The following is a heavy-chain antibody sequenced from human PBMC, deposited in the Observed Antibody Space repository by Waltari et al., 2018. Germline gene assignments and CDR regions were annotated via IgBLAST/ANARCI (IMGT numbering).Heavy chain of an antibody. CDR1: GFTFSSYA. CDR3: ANLGIAASDYFDY. V-gene: IGHV3-23*01. D-gene: IGHD6-13*01. Sequence: EVQLLESGGGLVQPGGSLRLSCAASGFTFSSYAMSWVRQAPGKGLEWVSAISGSGGRPYYPDSVKGRFTISRDNSKNTLYLQMNSLRAEDTAVYYCANLGIAASDYFDYWGQGTLVTVSS. CDR2: ISGSGGRP. J-gene: IGHJ4*02.